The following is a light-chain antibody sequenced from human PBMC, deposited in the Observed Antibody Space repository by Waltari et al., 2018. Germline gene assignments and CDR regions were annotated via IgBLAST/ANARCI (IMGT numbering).Light chain of an antibody. J-gene: IGLJ2*01. Sequence: QSALTQPASVSGSPGQSITISCTGTTRDVGRYNYVSWYQCHPGKAPELIIYEVTNRPSGVSGRSSGSKSGNTASLSISGLQPEDEADYYCSSYTSIKTPYVVFGGGTKVTVL. CDR1: TRDVGRYNY. CDR2: EVT. CDR3: SSYTSIKTPYVV. V-gene: IGLV2-14*01.